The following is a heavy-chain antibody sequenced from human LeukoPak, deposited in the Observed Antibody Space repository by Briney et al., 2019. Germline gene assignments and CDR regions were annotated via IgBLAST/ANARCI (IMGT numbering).Heavy chain of an antibody. D-gene: IGHD3-3*01. V-gene: IGHV4-39*07. CDR2: IYYSGST. J-gene: IGHJ4*02. CDR1: GGSIFSSNSY. CDR3: ARHDHYDFWSGYFPPGTNFDY. Sequence: PSETLSLTCTVSGGSIFSSNSYWGWIRQPPGKGLEWIGSIYYSGSTYYNPSLKSRVTISVDTSKNQFSLKLSSVTAADTAVYYCARHDHYDFWSGYFPPGTNFDYWGQGTLVTVSS.